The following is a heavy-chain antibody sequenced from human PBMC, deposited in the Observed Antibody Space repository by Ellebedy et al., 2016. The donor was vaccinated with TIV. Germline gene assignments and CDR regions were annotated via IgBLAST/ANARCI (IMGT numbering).Heavy chain of an antibody. CDR2: IVVGSGNT. CDR3: AAETRITIFGVVPAGDY. V-gene: IGHV1-58*01. CDR1: GFTFTSSA. J-gene: IGHJ4*02. D-gene: IGHD3-3*01. Sequence: SVKVSCXASGFTFTSSAVQWVRQARGQRLEWIGWIVVGSGNTNYAQKFQERVTITRDMSTSTAYMELSSLRSEDTAVYYCAAETRITIFGVVPAGDYWGQGTLVTVSS.